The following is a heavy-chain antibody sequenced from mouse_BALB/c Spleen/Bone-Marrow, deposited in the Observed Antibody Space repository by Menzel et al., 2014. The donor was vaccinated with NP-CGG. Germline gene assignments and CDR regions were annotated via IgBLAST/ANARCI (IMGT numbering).Heavy chain of an antibody. CDR1: GYTFTDYA. CDR2: ISTYYGDA. J-gene: IGHJ3*01. CDR3: ASDYDYGFAY. V-gene: IGHV1S137*01. D-gene: IGHD2-4*01. Sequence: QVQLQQSGAELVRPGVSVKISCKGSGYTFTDYAMHWVKQSHAKGLEWIGVISTYYGDASYNQKFKGKATMTVDKSSSTAYMELARLTSEDSAIYYCASDYDYGFAYWGQGTLVTVSA.